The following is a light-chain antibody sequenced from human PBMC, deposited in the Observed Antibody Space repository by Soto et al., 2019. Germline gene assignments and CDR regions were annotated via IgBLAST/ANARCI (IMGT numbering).Light chain of an antibody. J-gene: IGKJ5*01. CDR3: QQRSNWPPIT. CDR2: GAS. Sequence: EIVMTQSPATLSVSPGERATLSCRASQSVSSNLAWYQQRLGQTPRLLISGASTRATGIPARFSGSGSGTDFTLTISSLEPEDFAVYYCQQRSNWPPITFGQGTRLEIK. V-gene: IGKV3-15*01. CDR1: QSVSSN.